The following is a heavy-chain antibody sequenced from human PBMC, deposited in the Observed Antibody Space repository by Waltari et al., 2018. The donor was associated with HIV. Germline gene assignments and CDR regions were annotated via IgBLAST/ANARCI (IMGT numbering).Heavy chain of an antibody. V-gene: IGHV3-23*01. CDR1: GSISKSA. D-gene: IGHD3-22*01. J-gene: IGHJ4*02. CDR3: AQDADSAGYSFFGF. CDR2: ISGDAEDS. Sequence: EVQLSESGGALAQPGGSLRLSCAAPGSISKSAMTWVRQAPGKGLEWVSTISGDAEDSYYAASVQGRFIISRDNSRNIVSLQMKILRAEDTAIYYCAQDADSAGYSFFGFWGQGTLVVVSS.